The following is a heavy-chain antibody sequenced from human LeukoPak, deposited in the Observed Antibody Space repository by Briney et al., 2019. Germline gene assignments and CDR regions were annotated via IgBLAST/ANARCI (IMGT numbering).Heavy chain of an antibody. CDR1: GFTFSSYA. Sequence: PGGSLRLSCAASGFTFSSYAMNWVRQAPGKGLEWVSSISSSSSYIYYADSVKGRFTISRDNAKNSLYLQMNSLRAEDTAVYYCARSPYYYDSSGYYPGYWGQGTLVTVSS. CDR2: ISSSSSYI. V-gene: IGHV3-21*01. CDR3: ARSPYYYDSSGYYPGY. D-gene: IGHD3-22*01. J-gene: IGHJ4*02.